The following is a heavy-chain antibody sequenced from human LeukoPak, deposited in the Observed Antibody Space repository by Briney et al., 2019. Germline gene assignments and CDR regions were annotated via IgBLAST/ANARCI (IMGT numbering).Heavy chain of an antibody. CDR2: INADSSTI. CDR3: VSANSRGQSLGVIY. D-gene: IGHD3-22*01. J-gene: IGHJ4*02. V-gene: IGHV3-48*01. CDR1: GFTFSTYN. Sequence: GGSLRLSCAASGFTFSTYNMNWVRQAPGKGLEWISYINADSSTIQYADSVRGRFTTSRDNAKNSLYLQMNSLRAEDTAVYYCVSANSRGQSLGVIYWGQGSLVTVSS.